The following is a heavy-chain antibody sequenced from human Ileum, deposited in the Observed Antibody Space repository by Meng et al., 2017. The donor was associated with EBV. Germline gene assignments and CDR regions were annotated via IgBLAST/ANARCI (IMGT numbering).Heavy chain of an antibody. CDR1: GYSISSTNW. CDR3: ARNVPGTSAYYD. V-gene: IGHV4-28*01. D-gene: IGHD3-22*01. J-gene: IGHJ4*02. CDR2: IYDSGST. Sequence: HGPLQESGPGLVKPSDPLSLTCAVSGYSISSTNWWGWIRQPPGKGLEWIGYIYDSGSTSYNPSLKSRVTMSVDTSKNQFSLNLNSVTAVDTAVYYCARNVPGTSAYYDWGQGTLVTVSS.